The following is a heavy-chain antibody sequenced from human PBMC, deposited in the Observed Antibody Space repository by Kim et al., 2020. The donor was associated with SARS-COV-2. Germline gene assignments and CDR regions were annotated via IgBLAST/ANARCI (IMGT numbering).Heavy chain of an antibody. CDR3: ARDGHCSGGSCYWGMDV. V-gene: IGHV3-11*06. J-gene: IGHJ6*02. Sequence: KGRFTISRDNAKNSLYLQMNSLRAEDTAVYYCARDGHCSGGSCYWGMDVWGQGTTVTVSS. D-gene: IGHD2-15*01.